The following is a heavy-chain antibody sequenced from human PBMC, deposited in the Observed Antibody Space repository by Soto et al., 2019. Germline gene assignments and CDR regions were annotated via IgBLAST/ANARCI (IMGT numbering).Heavy chain of an antibody. CDR1: GYTFTSYY. CDR2: INPSGGST. D-gene: IGHD2-8*01. CDR3: ARDRPHTTIMVYADYYYCYGMDV. J-gene: IGHJ6*02. Sequence: ASVKVSCKASGYTFTSYYMHWVRQAPGQGLEWMGIINPSGGSTSYAQKFQGRVTMTRDTSTSTVYMELSSLRSEDTAVYYCARDRPHTTIMVYADYYYCYGMDVWRQGTTVTVSS. V-gene: IGHV1-46*01.